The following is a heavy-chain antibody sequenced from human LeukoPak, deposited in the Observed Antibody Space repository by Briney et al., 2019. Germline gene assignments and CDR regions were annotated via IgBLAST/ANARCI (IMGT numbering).Heavy chain of an antibody. CDR3: AKDHYVSGRYDAFDI. CDR2: ITTSGGST. CDR1: GFTFSSYA. V-gene: IGHV3-23*01. J-gene: IGHJ3*02. Sequence: GGSLRHSCAASGFTFSSYAMSWVRQAPGEGLEWVSSITTSGGSTYYADSVKGRFTISRDNAKNTLYLQMNSLRAEDTAVYYCAKDHYVSGRYDAFDIWGQGTMVTVSS. D-gene: IGHD3-10*01.